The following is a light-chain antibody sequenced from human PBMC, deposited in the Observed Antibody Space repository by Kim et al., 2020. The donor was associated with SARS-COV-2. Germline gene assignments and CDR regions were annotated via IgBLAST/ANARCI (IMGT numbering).Light chain of an antibody. J-gene: IGKJ2*01. CDR2: LAS. CDR1: ENIGTW. Sequence: SASGGDRVTSTCRASENIGTWLAWYQQKPGRAPSLLIYLASTLESGVPSRFSGTGSGTEFSLSITSLQPDDFATYYCQHYSRFPYTFGQGTKLEI. CDR3: QHYSRFPYT. V-gene: IGKV1-5*03.